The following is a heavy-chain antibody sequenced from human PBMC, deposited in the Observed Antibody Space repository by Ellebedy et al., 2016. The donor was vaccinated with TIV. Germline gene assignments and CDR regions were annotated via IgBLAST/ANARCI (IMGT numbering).Heavy chain of an antibody. CDR2: INPNSGGT. J-gene: IGHJ5*02. CDR3: AIEGYSYGDNWFDP. V-gene: IGHV1-2*02. CDR1: GYTFTGYY. Sequence: ASVKVSXXASGYTFTGYYMHWVRQAPGQGLEWMGWINPNSGGTNYAQKFQGRVTMTRDTSISTAYMELSRLRSDDTAVYYCAIEGYSYGDNWFDPWGQGTLFTVSS. D-gene: IGHD5-18*01.